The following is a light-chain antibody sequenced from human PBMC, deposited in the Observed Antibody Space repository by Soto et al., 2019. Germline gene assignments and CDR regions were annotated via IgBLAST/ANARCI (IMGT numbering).Light chain of an antibody. CDR1: QSVLYSSNNKNY. CDR3: QQYYTTPLT. V-gene: IGKV4-1*01. Sequence: DIVLTQSPDSLAVSLGERATINCESSQSVLYSSNNKNYLAWYQQTPGQPPKLLIYWASTRECGVPDRFSGSGSGTDFTLTISSLQAEDVAVYYCQQYYTTPLTFGGGTKVDI. CDR2: WAS. J-gene: IGKJ4*01.